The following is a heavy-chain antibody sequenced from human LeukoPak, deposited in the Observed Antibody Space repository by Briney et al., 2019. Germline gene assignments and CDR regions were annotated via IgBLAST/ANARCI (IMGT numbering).Heavy chain of an antibody. CDR1: GYTFTSYG. V-gene: IGHV1-18*01. D-gene: IGHD2-2*01. CDR3: ARDNPPNIVVVPAAIYGMDV. Sequence: ASVKVSCKASGYTFTSYGIGWVRQAPGQGLEWMGWISAYNGNTNYAQKLQGRVTMTTDTSTSTAYMELRSLRSDDTAVYYCARDNPPNIVVVPAAIYGMDVWGQGTTVTVSS. J-gene: IGHJ6*02. CDR2: ISAYNGNT.